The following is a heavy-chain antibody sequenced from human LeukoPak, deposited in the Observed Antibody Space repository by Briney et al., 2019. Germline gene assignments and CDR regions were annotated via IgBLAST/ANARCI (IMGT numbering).Heavy chain of an antibody. D-gene: IGHD3-3*01. J-gene: IGHJ4*02. CDR3: ARIWSDQIGTDY. CDR1: GYTFTGYY. Sequence: ASVKVSCKASGYTFTGYYMHWVRQAPGQGLEWMGIINPNGGSTSYAQKFQGRVTMTRDTSTSTVYMELSSLRSEDTAVYYCARIWSDQIGTDYWGQGTLVTVSS. V-gene: IGHV1-46*01. CDR2: INPNGGST.